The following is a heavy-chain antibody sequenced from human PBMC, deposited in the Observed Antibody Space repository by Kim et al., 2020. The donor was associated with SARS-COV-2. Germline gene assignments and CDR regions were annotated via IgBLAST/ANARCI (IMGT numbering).Heavy chain of an antibody. J-gene: IGHJ4*02. CDR2: ISNDGSNK. D-gene: IGHD3-22*01. CDR3: TYYYDSGGR. V-gene: IGHV3-30*03. CDR1: GFTFSSYG. Sequence: GGSLRLSCAASGFTFSSYGMHWVRQAPGKGLEWVAVISNDGSNKLYADSVKGRFTISRDNSKNTLYLQMNSLGAEDTAVYYCTYYYDSGGRWGQGTLVTVSS.